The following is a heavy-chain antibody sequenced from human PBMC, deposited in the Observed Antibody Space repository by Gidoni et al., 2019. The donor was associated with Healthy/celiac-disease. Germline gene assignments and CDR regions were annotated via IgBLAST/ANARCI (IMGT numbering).Heavy chain of an antibody. CDR1: GDSISSYY. Sequence: QVQLQESGPGLVKPSETLSLTCTVSGDSISSYYWSWIRQPPGKGLEWIGYCYYRGSTNYNPSLKSRVTISVDTSKNQFSLKLSSVTAADTAVYYCARVAPEEGEGIAVAGDAFDIWGQGTMVTVSS. V-gene: IGHV4-59*01. CDR2: CYYRGST. J-gene: IGHJ3*02. D-gene: IGHD6-19*01. CDR3: ARVAPEEGEGIAVAGDAFDI.